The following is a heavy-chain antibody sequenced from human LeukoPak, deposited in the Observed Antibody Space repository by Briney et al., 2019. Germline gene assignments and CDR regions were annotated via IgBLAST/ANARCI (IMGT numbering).Heavy chain of an antibody. V-gene: IGHV3-53*01. CDR2: IYSGGST. J-gene: IGHJ6*03. CDR1: GFTVSSNY. Sequence: PGGSLRLSCAASGFTVSSNYMSWVRQAPGKGLEWVSVIYSGGSTYYADSVKGRFTISRDNSKNTLYLQMNSLRAEDTAVYYCARETIGYCSSTSCNYYYYMDVWGKGTTVTVSS. D-gene: IGHD2-2*01. CDR3: ARETIGYCSSTSCNYYYYMDV.